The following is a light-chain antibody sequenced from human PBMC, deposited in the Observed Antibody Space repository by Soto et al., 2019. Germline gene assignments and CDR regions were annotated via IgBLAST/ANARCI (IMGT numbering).Light chain of an antibody. CDR3: QSYDSSLSGDVV. CDR1: SSNIGAGYD. J-gene: IGLJ2*01. CDR2: GNS. V-gene: IGLV1-40*01. Sequence: QSVLTQPPSVSGAPGQRVTISCTGSSSNIGAGYDVHWYQQLPGTAPKLLIYGNSNRPSGVPDRFSGSKSGTSASLAITGRQAEDEADYYCQSYDSSLSGDVVFGGGTKRPVL.